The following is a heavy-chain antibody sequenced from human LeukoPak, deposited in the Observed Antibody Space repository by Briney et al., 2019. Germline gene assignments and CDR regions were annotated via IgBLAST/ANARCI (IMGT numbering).Heavy chain of an antibody. V-gene: IGHV4-38-2*01. CDR3: ARSSYYDSSGYYNVASWSDP. CDR1: GYSISSGYY. Sequence: SETLSLTCAVSGYSISSGYYWGWIRQPPGKGLEWIGSIYHSGSTSYNPSLKSRVTISVDRSKNQFSLKLSSVTAADTAVYYCARSSYYDSSGYYNVASWSDPWGQGTLVTVSS. D-gene: IGHD3-22*01. CDR2: IYHSGST. J-gene: IGHJ5*02.